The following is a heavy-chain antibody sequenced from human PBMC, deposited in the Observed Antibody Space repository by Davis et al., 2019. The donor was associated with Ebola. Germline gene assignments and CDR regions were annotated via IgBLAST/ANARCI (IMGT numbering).Heavy chain of an antibody. V-gene: IGHV4-34*01. CDR1: GGSFSGYY. CDR2: INHSGST. J-gene: IGHJ4*02. CDR3: ARGCSSTSCYSYYFDY. D-gene: IGHD2-2*02. Sequence: MPSETLSLTCAVYGGSFSGYYWSWIRQPPGKGLEWIGEINHSGSTNYNPSLKSRVTISVDTSKNQFSLKLSSVTAADTAVYYCARGCSSTSCYSYYFDYWGQGTLVTVSS.